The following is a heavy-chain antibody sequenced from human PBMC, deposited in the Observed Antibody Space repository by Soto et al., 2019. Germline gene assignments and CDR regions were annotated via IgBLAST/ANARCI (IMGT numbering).Heavy chain of an antibody. Sequence: SLRLSCAASGFTFSDYYMSWIRQAPGKGLEWVSYISSSSSYTNYADSVKGRFTISRDNAKNSLYLQMNSLRAEDTAVYYCAREGSISGEYYYDSSGSDYYGMDVWGQGTTVTVSS. J-gene: IGHJ6*02. CDR3: AREGSISGEYYYDSSGSDYYGMDV. CDR2: ISSSSSYT. V-gene: IGHV3-11*06. CDR1: GFTFSDYY. D-gene: IGHD3-22*01.